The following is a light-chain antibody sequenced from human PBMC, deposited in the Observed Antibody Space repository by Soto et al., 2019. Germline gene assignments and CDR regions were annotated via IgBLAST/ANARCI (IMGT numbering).Light chain of an antibody. V-gene: IGKV3-20*01. J-gene: IGKJ2*01. CDR3: QQYGGSPYT. CDR2: GAS. Sequence: EIVLTQSPGTLSLSPGEGATLSCRSSQYIATSYLAWYQQRRGQAPRLLIYGASSRATGIPDRFSGSGSGTDFTLTISRLEPEDFALYYCQQYGGSPYTFGRGTTVEIK. CDR1: QYIATSY.